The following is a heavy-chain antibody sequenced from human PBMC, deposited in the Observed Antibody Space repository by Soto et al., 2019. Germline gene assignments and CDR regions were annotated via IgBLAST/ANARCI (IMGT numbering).Heavy chain of an antibody. CDR3: AREGIAVAGTYYYGMDV. CDR1: GGSISSYY. CDR2: IYTSGST. J-gene: IGHJ6*02. D-gene: IGHD6-19*01. Sequence: SETLSLTCTVSGGSISSYYLSWIRQPAGKGLEWIGRIYTSGSTNYNPSLKSRVTMSVDTSKNQFSLKLSSVTAADTAVYYCAREGIAVAGTYYYGMDVWGQGTTVTVSS. V-gene: IGHV4-4*07.